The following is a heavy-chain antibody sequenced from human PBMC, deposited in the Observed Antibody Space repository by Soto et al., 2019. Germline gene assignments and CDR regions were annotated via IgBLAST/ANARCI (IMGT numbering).Heavy chain of an antibody. Sequence: QLQLQESGPGLVKPSETLSLTCTVSGGSISSSRYYWGWIRQPPGKGLEWIGSIYYSGSTYYNPSLKSRATLSVDTSKNQFSLKLSSVTAADTAVYYCASLPVTWGYYYYYYMDVWGKGTTVTVSS. J-gene: IGHJ6*03. CDR2: IYYSGST. V-gene: IGHV4-39*01. CDR1: GGSISSSRYY. CDR3: ASLPVTWGYYYYYYMDV. D-gene: IGHD7-27*01.